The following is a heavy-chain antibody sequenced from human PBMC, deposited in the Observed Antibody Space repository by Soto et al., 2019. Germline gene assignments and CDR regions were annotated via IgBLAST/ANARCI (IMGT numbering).Heavy chain of an antibody. CDR1: GFTFSSYG. Sequence: GGSLRLSCAASGFTFSSYGMHWVRQAPGKGLEWVAVIWYDGSSKYYADSVKGRFTISRDNSKNTLYLQMNSLRAEDTAVYYCARSPGIAVAGTKAYYYYYMDVWGKGTTVTVSS. CDR2: IWYDGSSK. CDR3: ARSPGIAVAGTKAYYYYYMDV. D-gene: IGHD6-19*01. V-gene: IGHV3-33*01. J-gene: IGHJ6*03.